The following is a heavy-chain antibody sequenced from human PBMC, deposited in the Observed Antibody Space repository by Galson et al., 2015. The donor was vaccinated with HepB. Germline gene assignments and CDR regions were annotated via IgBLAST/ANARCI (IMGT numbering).Heavy chain of an antibody. CDR3: ARELYNSGSQGWFDP. V-gene: IGHV1-18*01. Sequence: SVKVSCKASSHTFKNYGITWVRQAPGQGLEWMGWISGYNRNTNYAQNLQGRLTVTTDISTSTAYLELRSLRSDDTAVYYCARELYNSGSQGWFDPWGQGTRVTVSS. CDR2: ISGYNRNT. CDR1: SHTFKNYG. J-gene: IGHJ5*02. D-gene: IGHD5-24*01.